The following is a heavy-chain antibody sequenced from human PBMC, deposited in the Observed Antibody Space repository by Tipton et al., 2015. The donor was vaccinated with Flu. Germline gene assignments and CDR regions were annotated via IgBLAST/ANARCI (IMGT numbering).Heavy chain of an antibody. CDR3: ARGPGRSSTIFGVVITSATNWFDP. J-gene: IGHJ5*02. D-gene: IGHD3-3*01. V-gene: IGHV4-34*01. CDR2: INHSGST. CDR1: GGSFSGYY. Sequence: TLSLTCAVYGGSFSGYYWSWIRQPPGKGLEWIGEINHSGSTNYNPSLKSRVTISVDTSKNQFSLKLSSVTAADTAVYYCARGPGRSSTIFGVVITSATNWFDPWGQGTLVTVSS.